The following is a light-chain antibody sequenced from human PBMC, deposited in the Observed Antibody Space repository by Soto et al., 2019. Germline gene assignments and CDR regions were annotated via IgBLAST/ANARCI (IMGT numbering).Light chain of an antibody. CDR3: SSYSSSGTLYV. CDR1: SSDVGDYNY. J-gene: IGLJ1*01. Sequence: QSALTQPASVSGSPGQSITISCTGSSSDVGDYNYVAWYQQHPDKAPKLMIFDVSSRPSGVSNRFSGSKSGSTASLTISGLQAEGEADYFCSSYSSSGTLYVFGTGTKVTVL. CDR2: DVS. V-gene: IGLV2-14*03.